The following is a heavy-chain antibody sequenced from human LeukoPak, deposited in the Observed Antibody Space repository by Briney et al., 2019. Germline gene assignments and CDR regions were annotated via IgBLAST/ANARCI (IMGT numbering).Heavy chain of an antibody. D-gene: IGHD1-1*01. J-gene: IGHJ4*02. CDR3: PNAGSGYYFDY. CDR2: ISGSGGST. Sequence: QAGGSLRLSCAASGFTFSSYAMSWVRQAPGKGLEWVSAISGSGGSTYYADSVKGRFTISRDNSKNTLYLQMNSLRAEDTAVYYCPNAGSGYYFDYWGQGTLVNVSS. V-gene: IGHV3-23*01. CDR1: GFTFSSYA.